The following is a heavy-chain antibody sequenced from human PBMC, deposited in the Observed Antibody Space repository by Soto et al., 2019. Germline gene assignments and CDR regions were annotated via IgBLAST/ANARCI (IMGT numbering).Heavy chain of an antibody. CDR2: IYYSGST. V-gene: IGHV4-61*01. CDR1: GGSVSSGSYY. Sequence: QVQLQESGPGLVKPSETLSLTCTVSGGSVSSGSYYWSWIRQPPGKGLEWIGYIYYSGSTNYNPSLKSRVTISVDTSKNQFSLKLSSVTAADTAVYYCARGTRGSGWYYFDYWGQGTLVTVSS. CDR3: ARGTRGSGWYYFDY. J-gene: IGHJ4*02. D-gene: IGHD6-19*01.